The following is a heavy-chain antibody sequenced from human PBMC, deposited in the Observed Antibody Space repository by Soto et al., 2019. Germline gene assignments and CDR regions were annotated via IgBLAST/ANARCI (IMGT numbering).Heavy chain of an antibody. CDR1: GCTFTSYA. J-gene: IGHJ4*02. D-gene: IGHD6-19*01. CDR2: GIPIFGTA. V-gene: IGHV1-69*15. Sequence: QVQLVQSGAEVKKPRSWVKVSCKASGCTFTSYAISWVRQAPGQGLEWMGRGIPIFGTANYAQKYQGRVTITADASTSKAYMERSSLRSEDTAVYYCAGVRGAVAVAGPLDYWGQGTMVTVSS. CDR3: AGVRGAVAVAGPLDY.